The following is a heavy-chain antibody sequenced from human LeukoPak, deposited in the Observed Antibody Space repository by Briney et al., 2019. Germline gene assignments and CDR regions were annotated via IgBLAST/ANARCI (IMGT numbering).Heavy chain of an antibody. CDR3: ARHFRIRIAAAGTPYPLRTQNLNWFDP. D-gene: IGHD6-13*01. CDR1: GGSFSGYY. CDR2: INHSGST. J-gene: IGHJ5*02. Sequence: SETLSLTCAVYGGSFSGYYWSWIRQPPGKGLEWIGEINHSGSTNYNPSLKSRVTISVDTSKNQFSLKLSSVTAADTAVYYCARHFRIRIAAAGTPYPLRTQNLNWFDPWGQGTLVTVSS. V-gene: IGHV4-34*01.